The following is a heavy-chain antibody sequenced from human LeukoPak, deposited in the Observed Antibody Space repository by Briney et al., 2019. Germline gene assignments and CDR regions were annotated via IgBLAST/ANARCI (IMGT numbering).Heavy chain of an antibody. Sequence: GESLKISCKGSGYSFTSYWISWVRQMPGKGLEWMGRIDPSDSYTNYSPSFQGHVTISADKSISTAYLQWSSLEASDTAMYYCARQRGSGSYFDYWGQGTLVTVSS. J-gene: IGHJ4*02. CDR1: GYSFTSYW. CDR2: IDPSDSYT. D-gene: IGHD3-10*01. V-gene: IGHV5-10-1*01. CDR3: ARQRGSGSYFDY.